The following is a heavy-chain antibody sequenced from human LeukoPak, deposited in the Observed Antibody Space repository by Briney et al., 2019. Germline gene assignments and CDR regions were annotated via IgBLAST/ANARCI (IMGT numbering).Heavy chain of an antibody. J-gene: IGHJ6*02. V-gene: IGHV4-59*08. CDR2: IYYSGST. Sequence: SETLPLTCTVSGGSISSYYWSWIRQPPGKGMEWIGYIYYSGSTNYNPSLKSRVTISVDTSKNQFSLKLSSVTAADTAVYYCARHSDNYDFWSGYLYGMDVWGQGTTVTVSS. CDR3: ARHSDNYDFWSGYLYGMDV. D-gene: IGHD3-3*01. CDR1: GGSISSYY.